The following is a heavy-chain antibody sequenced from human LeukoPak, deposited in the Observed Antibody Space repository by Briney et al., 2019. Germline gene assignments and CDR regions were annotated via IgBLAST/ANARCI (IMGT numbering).Heavy chain of an antibody. CDR1: GYSENFYG. J-gene: IGHJ6*03. D-gene: IGHD3-10*01. V-gene: IGHV1-18*01. CDR2: ISAQHGQT. CDR3: ATAYYYGSNYYYYYMDV. Sequence: ASVKVSCKTSGYSENFYGITWVRQVAGQGLEWMGWISAQHGQTEYAPNSQDRVTMTTDTYTNTAYMELRSLRSDDTAVYYCATAYYYGSNYYYYYMDVWGKGTTVTISS.